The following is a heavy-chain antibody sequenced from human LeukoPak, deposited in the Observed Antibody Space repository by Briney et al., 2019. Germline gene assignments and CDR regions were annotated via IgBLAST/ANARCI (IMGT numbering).Heavy chain of an antibody. Sequence: GASVKVSCKASGYTFTSYGICWVRQAPGQGLEWMGWISAYNGNTNYAQKLQGRVTMTTDTSTSTAYMALRSLRSDDTAVYYCASALGYCSGSSCYDWFDPWGQGTLVTVSS. CDR1: GYTFTSYG. D-gene: IGHD2-15*01. V-gene: IGHV1-18*01. J-gene: IGHJ5*02. CDR3: ASALGYCSGSSCYDWFDP. CDR2: ISAYNGNT.